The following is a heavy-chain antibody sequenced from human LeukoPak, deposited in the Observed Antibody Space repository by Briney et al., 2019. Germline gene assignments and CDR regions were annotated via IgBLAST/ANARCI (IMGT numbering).Heavy chain of an antibody. CDR3: ARGRPLERPDGLDAFDI. V-gene: IGHV1-24*01. CDR1: GYTLTELS. CDR2: FDPEDGET. Sequence: GASVKVSCKVSGYTLTELSMHWVRQAPGKGLDWMGGFDPEDGETIYAQKFQGRVTITEDTSTDTDYMELSRLRSEDTPVYYCARGRPLERPDGLDAFDIWGQGTMGTVSS. D-gene: IGHD1-1*01. J-gene: IGHJ3*02.